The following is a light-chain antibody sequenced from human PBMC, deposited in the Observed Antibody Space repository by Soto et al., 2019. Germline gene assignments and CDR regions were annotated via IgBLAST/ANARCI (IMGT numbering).Light chain of an antibody. CDR1: QSISSW. CDR2: KAS. V-gene: IGKV1-5*03. CDR3: QQYNSYWT. Sequence: DIQMTQSPSTLSASVGDRVTITCRASQSISSWLAWYQQKPGKASKLLIYKASSLESGVPSRFSGSGSGTEFTLTISSLQPDDFPTYYCQQYNSYWTFGQGTKVEIK. J-gene: IGKJ1*01.